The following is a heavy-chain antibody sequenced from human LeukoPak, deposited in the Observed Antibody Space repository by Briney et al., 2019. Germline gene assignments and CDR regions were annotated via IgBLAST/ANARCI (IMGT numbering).Heavy chain of an antibody. Sequence: PGGSLRLSCAVSGFTLSNYGMSWVRQAPGKGLEWVAGIGGSGGGTNYADSVKGRFTISRDNPKNTLYLQMNSPRAEDTAVYFCAKRGVVIRVILVGFHKEAYYFDSWGQGALVTVSS. CDR2: IGGSGGGT. V-gene: IGHV3-23*01. CDR3: AKRGVVIRVILVGFHKEAYYFDS. CDR1: GFTLSNYG. D-gene: IGHD3-22*01. J-gene: IGHJ4*02.